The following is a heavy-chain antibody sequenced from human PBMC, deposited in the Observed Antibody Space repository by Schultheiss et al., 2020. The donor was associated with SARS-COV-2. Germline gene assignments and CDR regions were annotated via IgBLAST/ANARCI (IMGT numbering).Heavy chain of an antibody. V-gene: IGHV4-59*04. J-gene: IGHJ4*02. CDR3: ARRAYGGISDY. Sequence: SETLSLTCTVSGGSISSYYWSWIRQPPGKGLEWIGYIYYSGSTYYNPSLKSRVTISVDTSKNQFSLKLSSVTAADTAVYYCARRAYGGISDYWGQGTLVTVSS. CDR2: IYYSGST. D-gene: IGHD4-23*01. CDR1: GGSISSYY.